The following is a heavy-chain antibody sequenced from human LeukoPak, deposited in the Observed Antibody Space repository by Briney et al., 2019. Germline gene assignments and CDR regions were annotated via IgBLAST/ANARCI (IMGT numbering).Heavy chain of an antibody. Sequence: GGSLRLSCTASGFTFGDYAMSWVRQAPGKGLEWVGFIRSKAYGGTTEYAASVKGRFTISRDDSKSIAYLQMSSLKTEDTAVYYCTRDSTAYYYYGMDVWGQGTTVTVSS. J-gene: IGHJ6*02. CDR2: IRSKAYGGTT. D-gene: IGHD2-21*02. CDR3: TRDSTAYYYYGMDV. CDR1: GFTFGDYA. V-gene: IGHV3-49*04.